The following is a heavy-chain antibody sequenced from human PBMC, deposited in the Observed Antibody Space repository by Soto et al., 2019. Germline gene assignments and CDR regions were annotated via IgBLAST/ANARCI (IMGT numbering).Heavy chain of an antibody. J-gene: IGHJ4*02. CDR2: IIPIFGTA. CDR1: GGTFSSSA. CDR3: ASTYESSGYKAY. Sequence: SVKVSCKASGGTFSSSAISWVRQAPGQGLEWMGGIIPIFGTANYAQKFQGRVTITADESTSTAYMELSSLRSEDTAVYYCASTYESSGYKAYWGQGTLVTVSS. D-gene: IGHD3-22*01. V-gene: IGHV1-69*13.